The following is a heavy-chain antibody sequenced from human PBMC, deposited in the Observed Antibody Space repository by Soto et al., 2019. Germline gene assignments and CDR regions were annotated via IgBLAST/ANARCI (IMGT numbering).Heavy chain of an antibody. D-gene: IGHD5-18*01. Sequence: GASVKVSCKASGYTFTSYYMHWVRQAPGQGLEWMGIINPSGGSTSYAQKFQGRVTMTRDTSTSTVYMELSSLRSEDTAVYYCASVVDNIGYSSSSFDIWGKGTMVTGSS. CDR2: INPSGGST. CDR1: GYTFTSYY. J-gene: IGHJ3*02. CDR3: ASVVDNIGYSSSSFDI. V-gene: IGHV1-46*03.